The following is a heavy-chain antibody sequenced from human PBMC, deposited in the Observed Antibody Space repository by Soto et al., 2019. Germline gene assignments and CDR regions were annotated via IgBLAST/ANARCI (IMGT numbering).Heavy chain of an antibody. Sequence: PGGSLRLSCAASGFILSTYSMSWVRQAPGKGLEWVSHITGSGGITYYADSVKGRFTISRDTSSNTLYLQMNSLRAEDTALYYCAKCLQIHWNYDAYHIWGQGTMVTVSS. J-gene: IGHJ3*02. CDR3: AKCLQIHWNYDAYHI. V-gene: IGHV3-23*01. D-gene: IGHD1-7*01. CDR1: GFILSTYS. CDR2: ITGSGGIT.